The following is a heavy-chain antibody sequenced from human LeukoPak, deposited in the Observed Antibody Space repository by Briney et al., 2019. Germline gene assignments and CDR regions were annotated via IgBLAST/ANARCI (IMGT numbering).Heavy chain of an antibody. Sequence: KPSETLSLTCTVPGGSISSYYWSWIRQPPGKGLEWIGYIYYSGSTNYNPSLKSRVTISVDTSKNQFSLKLSSVTAADTAVYYCATLNYWGQGTLVTVSS. CDR3: ATLNY. V-gene: IGHV4-59*01. J-gene: IGHJ4*02. CDR2: IYYSGST. CDR1: GGSISSYY.